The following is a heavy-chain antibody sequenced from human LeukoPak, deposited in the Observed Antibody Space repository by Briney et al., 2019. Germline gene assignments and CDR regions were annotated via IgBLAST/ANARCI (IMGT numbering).Heavy chain of an antibody. CDR2: ISYDGSNK. CDR3: AKIRGFYDSSGYYDY. Sequence: GGSLRLSCAASGFTFSSYGMHWVRQAPGKGLEWVAVISYDGSNKYYADSVKGRFTISRDNSKNTLYLQMNSLRAEDTAVYYCAKIRGFYDSSGYYDYWGQGTLVTVSS. D-gene: IGHD3-22*01. CDR1: GFTFSSYG. J-gene: IGHJ4*02. V-gene: IGHV3-30*18.